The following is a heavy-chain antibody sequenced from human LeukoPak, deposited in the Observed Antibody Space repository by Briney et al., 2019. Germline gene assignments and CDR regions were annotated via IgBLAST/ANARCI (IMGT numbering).Heavy chain of an antibody. Sequence: GGSLRLSCAASGFTFDDYAMHWVRHAPGKGLEWVSGISWNSGSIGYADSVKGRFTISRDNAKHSLYLQLNSLRAEDTALYYCAKGGRYYDILTGYHYGMDVWGQGTTVTVSS. V-gene: IGHV3-9*01. J-gene: IGHJ6*02. CDR2: ISWNSGSI. D-gene: IGHD3-9*01. CDR1: GFTFDDYA. CDR3: AKGGRYYDILTGYHYGMDV.